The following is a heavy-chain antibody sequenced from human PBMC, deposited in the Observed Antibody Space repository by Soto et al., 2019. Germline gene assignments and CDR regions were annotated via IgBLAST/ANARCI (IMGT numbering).Heavy chain of an antibody. V-gene: IGHV1-69*13. CDR3: VLGYHYDSSGYYYYGMDV. Sequence: VKVSCKASGGTFSSYAISWVRQAPGQGLEWMGGIIPIFGTANYAQKFQGRVTITADESTSTAYMELSSLRSEDTAVYYCVLGYHYDSSGYYYYGMDVWGQGTTVTVSS. J-gene: IGHJ6*02. CDR1: GGTFSSYA. CDR2: IIPIFGTA. D-gene: IGHD3-22*01.